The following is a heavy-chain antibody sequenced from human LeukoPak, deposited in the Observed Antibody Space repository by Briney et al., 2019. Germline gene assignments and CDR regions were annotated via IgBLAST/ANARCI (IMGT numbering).Heavy chain of an antibody. D-gene: IGHD4-11*01. J-gene: IGHJ4*02. CDR1: GFTFSTYS. CDR2: ITSTSGTI. CDR3: ARVRGGNYQPLNFDY. Sequence: GGSLRLSCAASGFTFSTYSMNWVRQAPGRGLEWLSYITSTSGTIYYADSVKGRFTISRDNAKNSLYLQMNSLRDEDTAVYYRARVRGGNYQPLNFDYWGQGTLVTVSS. V-gene: IGHV3-48*02.